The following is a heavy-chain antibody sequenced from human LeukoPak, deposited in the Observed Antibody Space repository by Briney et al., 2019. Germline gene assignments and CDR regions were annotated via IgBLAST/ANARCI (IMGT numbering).Heavy chain of an antibody. Sequence: PSETLSLTCAVYGGSFSGYYWSWIRQPPGKGLEWIGEINHSGSTNYNPSLKSRVTISVDTSKNQFSLKLSSVTAADTAVYYCARLGSSSWSPDDAFDIWGQGTMVTVSS. V-gene: IGHV4-34*01. J-gene: IGHJ3*02. CDR3: ARLGSSSWSPDDAFDI. CDR1: GGSFSGYY. CDR2: INHSGST. D-gene: IGHD6-13*01.